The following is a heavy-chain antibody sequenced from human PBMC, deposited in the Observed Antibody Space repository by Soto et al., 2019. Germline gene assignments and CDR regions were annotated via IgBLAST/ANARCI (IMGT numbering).Heavy chain of an antibody. Sequence: GGSLRLSCAASGFTFSNAWMCWVRQAPGKGLEWVGRIKSKTDGGTTDCASPVKGRFTISRDDSKNTLYLQMNSLKTEDTALYYCTTEMDDQIAYWGQGTLVTVSS. D-gene: IGHD2-2*01. V-gene: IGHV3-15*01. J-gene: IGHJ4*02. CDR3: TTEMDDQIAY. CDR2: IKSKTDGGTT. CDR1: GFTFSNAW.